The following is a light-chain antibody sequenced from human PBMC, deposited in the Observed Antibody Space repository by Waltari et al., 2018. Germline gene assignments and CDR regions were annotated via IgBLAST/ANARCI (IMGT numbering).Light chain of an antibody. J-gene: IGLJ3*02. CDR1: SLRTSY. Sequence: SSELTQGPDVFVALGQTVKIPCHGHSLRTSYASWYQVKPGQAPVLVRLGNENRTSGSPDRISGYSSGTTSSLTITGSQAEDEADYYCHSRKCRDNQVVFGGGTKLTVL. V-gene: IGLV3-19*01. CDR2: GNE. CDR3: HSRKCRDNQVV.